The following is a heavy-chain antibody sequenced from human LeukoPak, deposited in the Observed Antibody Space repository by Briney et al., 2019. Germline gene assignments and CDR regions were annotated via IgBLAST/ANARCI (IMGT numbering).Heavy chain of an antibody. J-gene: IGHJ6*03. CDR3: ARDSSSSWGYYYMDV. CDR2: ISGGPVST. V-gene: IGHV3-66*01. D-gene: IGHD6-13*01. CDR1: GFTVSSNY. Sequence: GGSLRLSCAASGFTVSSNYMRWVRQAPGKGLEWVSGISGGPVSTSYADSVKGRFTISRDNSKNMLYLQMNSLRAEDTAVYYCARDSSSSWGYYYMDVWGKGTTVTVSS.